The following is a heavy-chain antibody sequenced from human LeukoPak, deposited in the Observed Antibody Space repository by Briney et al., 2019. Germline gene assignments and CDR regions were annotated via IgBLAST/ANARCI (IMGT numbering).Heavy chain of an antibody. V-gene: IGHV4-39*01. CDR3: ARADCSSTSCYRSYYYYGMDV. CDR1: GGSISSSSYY. CDR2: IYYSGST. D-gene: IGHD2-2*02. J-gene: IGHJ6*02. Sequence: TASETLSLTCTVSGGSISSSSYYWGWIRQPPGKGLEWIGSIYYSGSTYYNPSLKSRVTISVDTSKNQFSLKLSSVTAADTAVYYCARADCSSTSCYRSYYYYGMDVWGQGTTVTVSS.